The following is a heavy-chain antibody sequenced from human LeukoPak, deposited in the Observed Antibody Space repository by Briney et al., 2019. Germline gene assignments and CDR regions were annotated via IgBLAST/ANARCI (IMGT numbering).Heavy chain of an antibody. CDR1: GFTFSSYG. J-gene: IGHJ4*02. CDR2: IWYDGSNK. V-gene: IGHV3-33*01. D-gene: IGHD6-13*01. CDR3: ARDLDAAAGNSQAPDY. Sequence: PGGSLRLSCAASGFTFSSYGMHWVRQAPGKGLEWVAVIWYDGSNKYYGDSVKGRFTISRDNAKNSLYLQMNSPRAEDTAVYYCARDLDAAAGNSQAPDYWGQGTLVTVSS.